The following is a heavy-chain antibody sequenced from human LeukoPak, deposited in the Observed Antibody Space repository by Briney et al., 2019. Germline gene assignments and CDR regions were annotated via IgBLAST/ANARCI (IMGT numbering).Heavy chain of an antibody. D-gene: IGHD4-23*01. CDR1: GGSISTYY. Sequence: SETLSLTCTVSGGSISTYYWSWLRQPPGEGLEWLGYIHSSANTNYNPSLKSRVTISVDTSKNQFSLKLSSVTAADAAVYYCARGGTVGNAWDYWGQGTLVTVSS. J-gene: IGHJ4*02. V-gene: IGHV4-59*01. CDR2: IHSSANT. CDR3: ARGGTVGNAWDY.